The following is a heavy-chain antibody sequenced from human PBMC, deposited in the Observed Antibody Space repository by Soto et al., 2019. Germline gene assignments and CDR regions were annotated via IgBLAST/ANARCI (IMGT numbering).Heavy chain of an antibody. CDR1: GGSVSSYF. D-gene: IGHD3-3*01. CDR3: ARTPRIYDFWSGTWFDL. J-gene: IGHJ5*02. CDR2: IYYSGTT. V-gene: IGHV4-59*02. Sequence: SETLSLTCTVSGGSVSSYFWSWIRQPPAKGLEWIGYIYYSGTTIYNPSLQSRVTMSVDTSKNQFSLKLRSVTAADTAVYFCARTPRIYDFWSGTWFDLWGQGTLFTVSS.